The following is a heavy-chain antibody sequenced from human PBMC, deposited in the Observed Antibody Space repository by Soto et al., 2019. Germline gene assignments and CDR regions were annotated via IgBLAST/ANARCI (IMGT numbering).Heavy chain of an antibody. CDR3: ARGNNWFIF. CDR2: IYSTGYA. V-gene: IGHV4-4*08. Sequence: QVHLQESGPGLVEPSETLSLSCLVSGGSINKAYWNWIRHTPGTGLQWVGYIYSTGYAAYNPSLEARATISMDTSSNQVSLRLTSVTAEVTATYYCARGNNWFIFWGQGTPVTVSS. CDR1: GGSINKAY. J-gene: IGHJ5*01.